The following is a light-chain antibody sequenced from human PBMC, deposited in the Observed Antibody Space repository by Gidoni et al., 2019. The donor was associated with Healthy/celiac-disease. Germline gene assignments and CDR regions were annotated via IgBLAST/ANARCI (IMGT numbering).Light chain of an antibody. CDR1: QSVLYSSNNKNY. J-gene: IGKJ2*02. CDR3: QHYYITPTGT. CDR2: WAS. Sequence: DIVMTQSPDSLAVSLGERATINCKSSQSVLYSSNNKNYLAWYQQKPGQPPKLLIYWASTRESGVTDRFSGRGSGTDFTLTISSMQAEDVAVYYCQHYYITPTGTFGQGTKLEIK. V-gene: IGKV4-1*01.